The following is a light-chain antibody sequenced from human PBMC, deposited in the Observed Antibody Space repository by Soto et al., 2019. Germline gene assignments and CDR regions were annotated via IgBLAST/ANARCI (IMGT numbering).Light chain of an antibody. CDR1: SSDVGIYNY. CDR2: EVS. Sequence: QSALTQPASVSGSPGQSIAISCTGSSSDVGIYNYVSWYQQHPGKVPKLIIYEVSNRPSGVSNRFSGFKSGNTASLTISGLQAEDEADYYCSPYTTSSTRVFGTGTKLTVL. J-gene: IGLJ1*01. CDR3: SPYTTSSTRV. V-gene: IGLV2-14*01.